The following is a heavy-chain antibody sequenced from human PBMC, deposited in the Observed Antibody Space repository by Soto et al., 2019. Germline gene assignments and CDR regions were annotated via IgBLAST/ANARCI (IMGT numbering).Heavy chain of an antibody. CDR3: ARTIWSGYFQADY. CDR1: GFTFSTYS. CDR2: ISSSSSTT. D-gene: IGHD3-3*01. Sequence: EVQLVESGGGLVQPGGSLRLSCVASGFTFSTYSMNWARQAPGKGLEWISYISSSSSTTYSDSAKGRFTISRDNAKNSLYLQMNSLTDEDTAVYYCARTIWSGYFQADYWGQGTLVTVSS. V-gene: IGHV3-48*02. J-gene: IGHJ4*02.